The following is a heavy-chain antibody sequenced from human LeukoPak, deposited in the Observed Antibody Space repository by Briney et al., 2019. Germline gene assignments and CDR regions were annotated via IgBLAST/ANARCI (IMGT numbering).Heavy chain of an antibody. D-gene: IGHD6-19*01. Sequence: ASVKVSCKASGYTFTSYGISWVRQAPGQGLEWMGWISAYNGNTNYAQKLQGRVTMTTDTSTSTAHMELRSLRSDDTAVYYCARILGIAVAGGNDCWGQGTLVTVSS. CDR3: ARILGIAVAGGNDC. CDR1: GYTFTSYG. CDR2: ISAYNGNT. J-gene: IGHJ4*02. V-gene: IGHV1-18*01.